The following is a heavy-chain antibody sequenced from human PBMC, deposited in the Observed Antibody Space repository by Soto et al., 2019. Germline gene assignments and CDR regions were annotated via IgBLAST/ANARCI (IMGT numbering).Heavy chain of an antibody. V-gene: IGHV4-4*02. CDR3: AKRYDFWSGRWYGLGV. D-gene: IGHD3-3*01. CDR1: GASINSANW. CDR2: IYHIGST. J-gene: IGHJ6*02. Sequence: QVLLEESGPGLARPSGTLSLTCSVSGASINSANWWVWVRQPPGKGLVWIGEIYHIGSTTYNPSLKSRATISVDKSKNQFSLIVTSVTAADTAVYYCAKRYDFWSGRWYGLGVWGQGTKVTVSS.